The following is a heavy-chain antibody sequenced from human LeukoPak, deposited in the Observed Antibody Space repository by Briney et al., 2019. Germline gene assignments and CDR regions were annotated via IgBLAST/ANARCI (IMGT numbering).Heavy chain of an antibody. Sequence: ASVKVSRKASGGTFSSYAISWVRQAPGQGLEWMGGIIPIFGTANYAQKFQGRVTITTDESTSTAYMELSSLRSEDTAVYYCARGGSWNDFSAFDIWGQGTMVTVSS. D-gene: IGHD1-1*01. CDR3: ARGGSWNDFSAFDI. CDR2: IIPIFGTA. J-gene: IGHJ3*02. V-gene: IGHV1-69*05. CDR1: GGTFSSYA.